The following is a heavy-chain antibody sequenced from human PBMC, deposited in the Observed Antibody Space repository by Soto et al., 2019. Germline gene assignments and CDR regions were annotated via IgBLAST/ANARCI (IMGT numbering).Heavy chain of an antibody. J-gene: IGHJ4*02. CDR2: ISSSSTYI. Sequence: EVQLVESGGGLVKPGGSLRLSCAASGFTISSYSMNWVRQAPGKGLEWVSSISSSSTYIYYADSVKGRFTISSDNAKNSLYLQMNSLRAEDTAVFYCARDPLADQPGYWGQGTLVTVSS. V-gene: IGHV3-21*01. CDR3: ARDPLADQPGY. D-gene: IGHD2-2*01. CDR1: GFTISSYS.